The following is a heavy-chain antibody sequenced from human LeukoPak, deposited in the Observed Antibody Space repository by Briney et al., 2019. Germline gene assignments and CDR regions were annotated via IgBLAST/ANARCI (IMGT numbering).Heavy chain of an antibody. CDR2: IYYSGST. V-gene: IGHV4-59*01. CDR1: GFTFSSYA. Sequence: TGGSLRLSCAASGFTFSSYAMSWIRQPPGKGLEWIGYIYYSGSTNYKPSLKSRVTISVDTSKNQFSLKLSSVTAADTAVYYCARGGYYGSGNDFRFDPWGQGTLVTVSS. CDR3: ARGGYYGSGNDFRFDP. D-gene: IGHD3-10*01. J-gene: IGHJ5*02.